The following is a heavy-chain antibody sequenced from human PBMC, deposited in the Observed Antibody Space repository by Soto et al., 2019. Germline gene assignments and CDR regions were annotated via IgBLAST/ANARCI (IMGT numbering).Heavy chain of an antibody. V-gene: IGHV4-59*08. CDR1: GGSISSYY. J-gene: IGHJ4*02. Sequence: PSETLSLTCTVSGGSISSYYWSWIRQPPGKGLEWIGYIYYSGSTNYNPTLKSRVTISVDTSKNQFSLKLSSVTAADTAIYYCARHDSSGYYEFEYWGQGTLVTVSS. CDR2: IYYSGST. CDR3: ARHDSSGYYEFEY. D-gene: IGHD3-22*01.